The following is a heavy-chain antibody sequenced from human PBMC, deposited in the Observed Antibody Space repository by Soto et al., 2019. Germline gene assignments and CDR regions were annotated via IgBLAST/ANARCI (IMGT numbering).Heavy chain of an antibody. CDR2: IYYSGST. Sequence: SETLSLTCTVSGGSISSGGYYWSWIRQHPGKGLEWIGYIYYSGSTYYNPSLKSRVTISVDTSKNQFSLKLSSVTAADTAVYYCARFRDSSGPNWFDPWGQGTLVTVS. J-gene: IGHJ5*02. CDR3: ARFRDSSGPNWFDP. D-gene: IGHD3-22*01. CDR1: GGSISSGGYY. V-gene: IGHV4-31*03.